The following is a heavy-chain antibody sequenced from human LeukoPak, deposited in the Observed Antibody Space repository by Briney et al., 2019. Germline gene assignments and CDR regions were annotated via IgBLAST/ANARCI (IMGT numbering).Heavy chain of an antibody. CDR3: AKVGDSSGYYYGDYFDY. CDR1: GFTFSSYA. CDR2: ISGSGSST. Sequence: GGSLRLSCAASGFTFSSYAMSWVRQAPGKGLEWVSAISGSGSSTYYADSVKGRFTISRDNSKNTLYLQTNSLRAEDTAVYYCAKVGDSSGYYYGDYFDYWGQGTLVTVSS. D-gene: IGHD3-22*01. J-gene: IGHJ4*02. V-gene: IGHV3-23*01.